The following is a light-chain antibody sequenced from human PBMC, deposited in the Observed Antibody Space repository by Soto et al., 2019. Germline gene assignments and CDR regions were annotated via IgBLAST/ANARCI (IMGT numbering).Light chain of an antibody. V-gene: IGKV3D-20*01. CDR1: QSVSSSF. J-gene: IGKJ4*01. CDR2: DAT. CDR3: QQYGSSPLT. Sequence: EIVLTQSPATLSLSPGEGATLSCGASQSVSSSFLAWYQQKPGLAPRLLIYDATSRATGIPDRFIGRGSGADFTLTISRLEPEDFVVYYCQQYGSSPLTFGGGNKLESK.